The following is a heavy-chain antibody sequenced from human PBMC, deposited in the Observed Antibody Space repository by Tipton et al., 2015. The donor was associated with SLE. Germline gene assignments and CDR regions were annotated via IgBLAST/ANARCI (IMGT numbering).Heavy chain of an antibody. J-gene: IGHJ4*02. CDR1: GGSIGTYY. D-gene: IGHD2-2*01. CDR3: AGGYCSTGSCQRGYYFDY. CDR2: IYHTGST. Sequence: TLSLTCTVSGGSIGTYYWSWLRQPPGKGLEWIGYIYHTGSTNYNPPLKSRVTISVDTSKNQFSLKLRCVTAADTAVYYCAGGYCSTGSCQRGYYFDYWGQGTLVTVSS. V-gene: IGHV4-59*08.